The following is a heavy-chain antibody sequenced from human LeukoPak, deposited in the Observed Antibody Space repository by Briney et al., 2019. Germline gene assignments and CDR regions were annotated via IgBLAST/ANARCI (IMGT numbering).Heavy chain of an antibody. CDR1: GGSISSSNW. D-gene: IGHD3-22*01. V-gene: IGHV4-4*02. J-gene: IGHJ5*02. CDR2: IYHSGST. Sequence: SETLSLTCAVSGGSISSSNWWSWVRQPPGKGLEWIGEIYHSGSTNYNPSLKSRVTISVDKSKNQFSLKLTSVTAADTAVYYCARRHYYDSRGWFDPWGQGTLVTVSS. CDR3: ARRHYYDSRGWFDP.